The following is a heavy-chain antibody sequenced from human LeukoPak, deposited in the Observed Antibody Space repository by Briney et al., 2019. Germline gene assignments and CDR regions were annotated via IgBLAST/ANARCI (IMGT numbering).Heavy chain of an antibody. CDR3: ARERDDSSGYYLYNWFDP. V-gene: IGHV1-69*05. Sequence: GASVKVSCKASGGTFSSYAISWVRQAPGQGLEWMGRIIPIFGTANYAQKFQGRVTITTDESTRTAYMELSSLRSEDTAVYYCARERDDSSGYYLYNWFDPWGQGTLVTVSS. D-gene: IGHD3-22*01. CDR2: IIPIFGTA. CDR1: GGTFSSYA. J-gene: IGHJ5*02.